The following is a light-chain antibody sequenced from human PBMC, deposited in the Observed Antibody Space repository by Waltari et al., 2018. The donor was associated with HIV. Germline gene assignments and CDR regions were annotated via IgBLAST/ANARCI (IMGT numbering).Light chain of an antibody. Sequence: DTQMTQSPSSVSASVGDRVSISCRASQSVGTSVARYQQKPGRTPKLIIFGASRLQPGVPSRFSGSGSGTYFTLTISSLQPEDLATYYCQQADSFPHTFGQGT. CDR2: GAS. CDR1: QSVGTS. J-gene: IGKJ2*01. CDR3: QQADSFPHT. V-gene: IGKV1-12*01.